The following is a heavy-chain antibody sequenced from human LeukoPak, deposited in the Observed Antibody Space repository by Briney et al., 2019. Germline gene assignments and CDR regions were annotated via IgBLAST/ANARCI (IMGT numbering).Heavy chain of an antibody. D-gene: IGHD6-13*01. Sequence: GGSLRVSCVPPRLTLRNNYMGWLRQAPGKGLEWVSVLYRGGNIYYADSVQGRYIISRDNSKNTLHLQLTNLRPEDRRVYHCVTAPATGNLYFDFWGRGTLVTVSS. CDR3: VTAPATGNLYFDF. CDR1: RLTLRNNY. J-gene: IGHJ2*01. V-gene: IGHV3-66*01. CDR2: LYRGGNI.